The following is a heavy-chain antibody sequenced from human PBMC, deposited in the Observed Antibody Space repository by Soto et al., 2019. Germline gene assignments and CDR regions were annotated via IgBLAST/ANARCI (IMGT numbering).Heavy chain of an antibody. CDR2: IYYSGST. CDR1: GGSISSYY. Sequence: SETLSLTCTVSGGSISSYYWSWIRQPPGKGLEWIGYIYYSGSTNYNPSLKSRVTISVDTSKNQFSLKLSSVTAADTAVYYCAREGPYSSSWSDDAFDTWGQGTMVTVSS. J-gene: IGHJ3*02. D-gene: IGHD6-13*01. CDR3: AREGPYSSSWSDDAFDT. V-gene: IGHV4-59*01.